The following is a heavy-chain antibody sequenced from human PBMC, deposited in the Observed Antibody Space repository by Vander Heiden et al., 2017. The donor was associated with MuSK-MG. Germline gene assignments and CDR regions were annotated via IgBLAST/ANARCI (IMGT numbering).Heavy chain of an antibody. CDR2: ISSGGSVM. J-gene: IGHJ4*02. CDR1: GFSFSSYE. CDR3: ANWNAVRVNC. Sequence: EVQLVESGGGLVQPGGSLRLSCAASGFSFSSYEMNWVRQAPGKGLEWVSYISSGGSVMYYADSVKGRFTISRDNAKNSLYLQMNSLRAEDTALYYCANWNAVRVNCWGQGTLVTVSS. D-gene: IGHD1-1*01. V-gene: IGHV3-48*03.